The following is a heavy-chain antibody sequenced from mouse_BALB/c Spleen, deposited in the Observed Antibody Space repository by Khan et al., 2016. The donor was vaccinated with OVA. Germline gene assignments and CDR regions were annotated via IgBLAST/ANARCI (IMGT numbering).Heavy chain of an antibody. CDR1: GYTFTDYS. CDR2: INTETGEP. CDR3: ARDRYDYFDY. V-gene: IGHV9-2-1*01. D-gene: IGHD2-14*01. J-gene: IGHJ2*01. Sequence: LVESGPELKKPGETVKISCKASGYTFTDYSMHWVKQAPGKGLKWMGWINTETGEPTYADDFKGRFAFSLKTSASTAYLQINNLKNEDTATYFCARDRYDYFDYWGQGTTLTVSS.